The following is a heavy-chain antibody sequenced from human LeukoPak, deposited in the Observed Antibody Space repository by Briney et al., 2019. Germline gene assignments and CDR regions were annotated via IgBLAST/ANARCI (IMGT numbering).Heavy chain of an antibody. CDR1: GGTFSSYA. CDR2: IIPIFGTA. CDR3: ARDQRSWYSPYFDY. J-gene: IGHJ4*02. V-gene: IGHV1-69*05. Sequence: SVKVSCKASGGTFSSYAISWVRQAPGQGLEWMGRIIPIFGTANYAQQFQGRVTITTDESTSTAYMELSSLRSEDTAVYYCARDQRSWYSPYFDYWGQGTLVTVSP. D-gene: IGHD6-13*01.